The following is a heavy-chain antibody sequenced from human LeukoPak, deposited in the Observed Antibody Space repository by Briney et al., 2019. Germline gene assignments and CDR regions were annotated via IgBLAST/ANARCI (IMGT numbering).Heavy chain of an antibody. CDR1: GFSSSYYS. D-gene: IGHD2-2*01. Sequence: GGSLRLSCAASGFSSSYYSMNWVRQPPGKGLEWGASISSSSTYIHYADSVKGRFTISRDNSKNKNSLYLQMSSLRVEDTAVYYCARGPSVVAVGPPDYWGQGTLVTVSS. CDR2: ISSSSTYI. CDR3: ARGPSVVAVGPPDY. V-gene: IGHV3-21*01. J-gene: IGHJ4*02.